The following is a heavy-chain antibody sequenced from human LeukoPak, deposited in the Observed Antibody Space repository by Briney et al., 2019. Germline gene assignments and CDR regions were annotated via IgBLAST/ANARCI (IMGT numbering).Heavy chain of an antibody. Sequence: SETLSLTCTLSGGSIDTATLFWGWIRQPPGKGLEYIGSIFYIGSTYYNPSLRGRVTMSVDTSRKQVSLNLSSVTAADTAVYYCATMSYTSRSGWHWNFDNWCQGTLVSVSS. J-gene: IGHJ4*02. CDR3: ATMSYTSRSGWHWNFDN. CDR2: IFYIGST. D-gene: IGHD6-19*01. V-gene: IGHV4-39*01. CDR1: GGSIDTATLF.